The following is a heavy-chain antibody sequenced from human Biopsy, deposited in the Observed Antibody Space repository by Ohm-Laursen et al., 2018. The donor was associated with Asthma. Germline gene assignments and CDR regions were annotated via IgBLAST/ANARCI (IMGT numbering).Heavy chain of an antibody. D-gene: IGHD2-21*01. V-gene: IGHV3-30*03. CDR2: IAWDGINS. CDR1: GFTFSTYG. J-gene: IGHJ6*02. Sequence: SLRLSCAASGFTFSTYGMHWVRQAPGKGLEWVAYIAWDGINSYYADSVKGRFTISRDNSRNTLYLQTNGLRADDTAVYYCARAGESDLVGGLDVWGQGTTVIVS. CDR3: ARAGESDLVGGLDV.